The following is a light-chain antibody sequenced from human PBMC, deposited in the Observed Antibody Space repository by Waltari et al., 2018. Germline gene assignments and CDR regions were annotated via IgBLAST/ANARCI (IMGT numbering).Light chain of an antibody. J-gene: IGKJ1*01. CDR3: QEHDNFPPT. CDR1: QGVGTW. Sequence: QLTQSPSSLSASVGDRVTITCKVSQGVGTWLALYQQKPGKAPKLLISRASNLDTGVPPRFSGSGSGTDFTLNINSLQPEDIATYYCQEHDNFPPTFGPGTKVEIK. V-gene: IGKV1-33*01. CDR2: RAS.